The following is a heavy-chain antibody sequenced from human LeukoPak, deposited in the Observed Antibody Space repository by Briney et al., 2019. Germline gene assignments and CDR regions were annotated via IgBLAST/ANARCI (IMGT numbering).Heavy chain of an antibody. D-gene: IGHD2/OR15-2a*01. CDR3: ASMTHSSAFDI. Sequence: PGGSLRLSCAASGFTFSSYWMSWVRQAPGKGLEWVANIKQDGSEKYYVDSVKGRFTISRDNAKNSLYLQMNSLRAEDTALYYCASMTHSSAFDIWGQGTMVTVSS. V-gene: IGHV3-7*01. CDR2: IKQDGSEK. J-gene: IGHJ3*02. CDR1: GFTFSSYW.